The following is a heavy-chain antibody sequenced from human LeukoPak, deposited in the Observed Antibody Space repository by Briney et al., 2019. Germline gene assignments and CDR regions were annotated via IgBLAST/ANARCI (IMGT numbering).Heavy chain of an antibody. Sequence: PGGSLRLSCVASGITFSGSDMHWVRQAPGKRLEWVAFIQYDESSKYYADSVKGRFTISRDNSKNTVYLQMYSLRGEDTAAYYCAIEGGRVVIGTFDHWGQGILVTVSS. CDR3: AIEGGRVVIGTFDH. CDR1: GITFSGSD. V-gene: IGHV3-30*02. D-gene: IGHD1/OR15-1a*01. CDR2: IQYDESSK. J-gene: IGHJ4*02.